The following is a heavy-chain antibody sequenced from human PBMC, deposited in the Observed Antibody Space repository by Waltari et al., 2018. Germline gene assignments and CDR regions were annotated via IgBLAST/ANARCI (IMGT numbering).Heavy chain of an antibody. CDR2: IDHSGTT. V-gene: IGHV4-34*01. CDR3: ARGLGGGNSVYFDY. J-gene: IGHJ4*02. D-gene: IGHD2-21*02. CDR1: GESFTGYY. Sequence: QVQLQQWGTGLLKPSETLSLTCAVYGESFTGYYWSWIRQPPGKGLEWIGEIDHSGTTTHNPSRKRRVTISMDTSNNQFSLTLTSVTAADAAVYYCARGLGGGNSVYFDYWGQGTLVTVSS.